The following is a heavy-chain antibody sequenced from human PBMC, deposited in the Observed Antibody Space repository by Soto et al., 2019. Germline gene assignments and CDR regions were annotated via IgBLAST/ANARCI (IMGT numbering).Heavy chain of an antibody. CDR2: ISYDGSNK. CDR1: GFTFSSYA. V-gene: IGHV3-30-3*01. D-gene: IGHD1-20*01. Sequence: AGGSLRLSCAASGFTFSSYAMHWVRQAPGKGLEWVAVISYDGSNKYYADSVKGRFTISRDNSKNTLYLQMNSLRAEDTAVYYCAREDPNWNYPYYGMDVWGQGTTVTVSS. CDR3: AREDPNWNYPYYGMDV. J-gene: IGHJ6*02.